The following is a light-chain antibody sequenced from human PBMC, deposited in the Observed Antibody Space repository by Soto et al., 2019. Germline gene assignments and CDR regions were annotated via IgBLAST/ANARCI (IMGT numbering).Light chain of an antibody. CDR3: SSYTSSSTYV. Sequence: SVLAQPASVSGSPGQSITISCTGTNSDVGYDYVSWYQQHPGKAPKLIIYEVSNRPSGVSNRFSGSKSGNTASLTIFGLQAEDDADYYCSSYTSSSTYVFGTGTKVTVL. CDR2: EVS. V-gene: IGLV2-14*01. CDR1: NSDVGYDY. J-gene: IGLJ1*01.